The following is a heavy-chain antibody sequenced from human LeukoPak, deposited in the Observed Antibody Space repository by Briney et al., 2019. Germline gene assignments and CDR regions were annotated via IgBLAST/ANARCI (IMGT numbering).Heavy chain of an antibody. Sequence: SETLSLTCSVSGGYIITSDHYWGWIRQPPGKGLEWIGSIYYTGSTSTNPFFKSRVTVSVNTSKNQFSLNLTSVTAADTAVYYCARERYYYGGKTWFDPWGQGTLVTVSS. V-gene: IGHV4-39*07. CDR3: ARERYYYGGKTWFDP. CDR2: IYYTGST. D-gene: IGHD4-23*01. J-gene: IGHJ5*02. CDR1: GGYIITSDHY.